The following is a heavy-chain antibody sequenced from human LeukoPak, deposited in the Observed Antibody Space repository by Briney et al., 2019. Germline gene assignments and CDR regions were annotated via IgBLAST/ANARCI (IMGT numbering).Heavy chain of an antibody. CDR3: ARHRIPGIAVAASDY. D-gene: IGHD6-19*01. CDR2: IDPSGSYT. Sequence: RGEALKISCKRSGYSFAIYWLSWVREMPGKGLACIGRIDPSGSYTTYSPYFQGHVPTSANKSISTAYMQWSSMQASDTAMYYCARHRIPGIAVAASDYWGQGTLVTVSS. V-gene: IGHV5-10-1*01. J-gene: IGHJ4*02. CDR1: GYSFAIYW.